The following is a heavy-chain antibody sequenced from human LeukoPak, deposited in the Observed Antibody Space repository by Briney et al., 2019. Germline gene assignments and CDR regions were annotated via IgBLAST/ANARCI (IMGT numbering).Heavy chain of an antibody. CDR2: INHSGST. Sequence: PSETLSLTCAVYGGSFSGYYWSWIRQPPGKGLEWIGEINHSGSTYYNPSLKSRVTISVDTSKNQFSLKLCSVTAADTAVYYCARLGLLWFGELSDYWGQGTLVTVSS. CDR1: GGSFSGYY. D-gene: IGHD3-10*01. CDR3: ARLGLLWFGELSDY. V-gene: IGHV4-34*01. J-gene: IGHJ4*02.